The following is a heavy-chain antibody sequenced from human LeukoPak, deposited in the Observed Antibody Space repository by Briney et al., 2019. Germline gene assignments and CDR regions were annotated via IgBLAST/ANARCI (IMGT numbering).Heavy chain of an antibody. CDR3: ARETGTVPFHNVLTGRQDFYYYYIDV. CDR2: IIPLFGTS. CDR1: GGTFSSYA. Sequence: GSSVKVSCKASGGTFSSYAISWVRQAPGQGLEWMGGIIPLFGTSNYAQKFQGRVTITADEPTTTAYMELTSLTSDDTAVYYCARETGTVPFHNVLTGRQDFYYYYIDVWGKGTTVTVSS. J-gene: IGHJ6*03. D-gene: IGHD3-9*01. V-gene: IGHV1-69*01.